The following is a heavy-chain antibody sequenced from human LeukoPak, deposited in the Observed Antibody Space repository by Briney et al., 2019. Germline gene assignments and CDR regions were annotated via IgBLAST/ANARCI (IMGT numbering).Heavy chain of an antibody. J-gene: IGHJ4*02. CDR2: ISYDGSKK. CDR3: VVKEGLWEY. Sequence: GGSLRLSCAASGFTFSIYGMHWIRKAPGKGLEWVADISYDGSKKYYASSVKVRFTISRDNSKNTLYLQMNSLRSEDTAVYYCVVKEGLWEYWGQGTLVTVSS. CDR1: GFTFSIYG. V-gene: IGHV3-30*03. D-gene: IGHD3-16*01.